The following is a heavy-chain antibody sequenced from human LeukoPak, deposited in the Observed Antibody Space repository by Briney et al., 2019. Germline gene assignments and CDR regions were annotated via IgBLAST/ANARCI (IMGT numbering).Heavy chain of an antibody. CDR3: AKGHNYGRDQ. CDR1: GFTFSSYG. V-gene: IGHV3-30*02. D-gene: IGHD5-18*01. CDR2: VRYDGSSQ. J-gene: IGHJ4*02. Sequence: PGGSLRLSCVASGFTFSSYGMHWVRQAPSKGLEWVAFVRYDGSSQNYADSVKGRFTISRDNSKNMLYLHMNRLRAEDTAVYYCAKGHNYGRDQWGQGTLVTVSS.